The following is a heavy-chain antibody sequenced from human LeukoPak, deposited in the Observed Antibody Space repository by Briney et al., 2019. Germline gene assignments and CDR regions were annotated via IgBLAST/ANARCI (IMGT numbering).Heavy chain of an antibody. CDR1: GYSFTSYG. Sequence: ASVKVSCKASGYSFTSYGISWVRQAPGQGLEWMGWSSAYNGNTNYAQKLQGRVTMTTGTSTSTAYMEMRSLRSEDTAVYYCARSRERDGYNSFLWGQGTMVTVSS. CDR3: ARSRERDGYNSFL. V-gene: IGHV1-18*01. D-gene: IGHD5-24*01. CDR2: SSAYNGNT. J-gene: IGHJ3*01.